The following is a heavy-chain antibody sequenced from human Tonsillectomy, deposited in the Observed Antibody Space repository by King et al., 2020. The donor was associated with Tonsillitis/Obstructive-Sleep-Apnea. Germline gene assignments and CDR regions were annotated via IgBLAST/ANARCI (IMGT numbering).Heavy chain of an antibody. CDR3: AREKGIFGVVNDAFDI. CDR2: ISTNTGNP. V-gene: IGHV7-4-1*02. Sequence: HAQLVQSGSELKKSGASVKVSCKASGYVFNSYAMGWVRQAPGQGLEWMGWISTNTGNPTYAQGFTGRFVFSLDTSVSTAYLQISSLKPEDTAVYYCAREKGIFGVVNDAFDIWGQGTMVTVSS. D-gene: IGHD3-3*01. CDR1: GYVFNSYA. J-gene: IGHJ3*02.